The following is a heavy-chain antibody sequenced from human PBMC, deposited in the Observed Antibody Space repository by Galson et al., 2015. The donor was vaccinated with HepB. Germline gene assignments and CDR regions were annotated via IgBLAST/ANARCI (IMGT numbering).Heavy chain of an antibody. CDR3: AKRDVAYTSSSCGFHY. CDR2: ISYDGSNE. CDR1: GFTFSSYA. J-gene: IGHJ4*02. V-gene: IGHV3-30*18. D-gene: IGHD6-6*01. Sequence: SLRLSCAASGFTFSSYAMHWVRQAPGKGLEWVAIISYDGSNENYADSVRGRFTISRDNSRDTLYVQMDSLRTEDTAVYYCAKRDVAYTSSSCGFHYWSQATLFCGSS.